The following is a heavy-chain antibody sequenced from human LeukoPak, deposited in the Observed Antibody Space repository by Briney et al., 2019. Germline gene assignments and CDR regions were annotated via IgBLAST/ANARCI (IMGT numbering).Heavy chain of an antibody. Sequence: GGSLRLSCAASGFTFSSYGMHWVRQAPGKGLEWVAFIRYDGSNKYYADSVKGRFTISRDNSKNTLYLQMNSLRAEDTAVYYCARAHLRAGYYYYMDVWGKGTTVTVSS. CDR2: IRYDGSNK. J-gene: IGHJ6*03. CDR3: ARAHLRAGYYYYMDV. CDR1: GFTFSSYG. V-gene: IGHV3-30*02.